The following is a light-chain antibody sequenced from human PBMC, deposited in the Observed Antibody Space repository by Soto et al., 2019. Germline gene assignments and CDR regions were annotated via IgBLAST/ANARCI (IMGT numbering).Light chain of an antibody. Sequence: QSALTQPRSVSGSPGQSVTISCTGTSSDVGGYNYVSWYQQHPGKAPKLMIYDVTKRPSGVPDRFSGSKSGNTASLTISGLQADDEADYYCNSYTRFSTYVFGTGTKLTVL. J-gene: IGLJ1*01. V-gene: IGLV2-11*01. CDR3: NSYTRFSTYV. CDR1: SSDVGGYNY. CDR2: DVT.